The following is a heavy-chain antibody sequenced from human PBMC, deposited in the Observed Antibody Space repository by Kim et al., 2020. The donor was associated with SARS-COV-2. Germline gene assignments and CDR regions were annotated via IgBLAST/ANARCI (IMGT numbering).Heavy chain of an antibody. CDR3: ARHVRGELLPIDY. CDR2: IYYSGST. D-gene: IGHD1-26*01. Sequence: SETLSLTCTVSGGSISSYYWSWIRQPPGKGLEWIGYIYYSGSTNYNPSLKSRVTISVDTSKNQFSLKLSSVTAADTAVYYCARHVRGELLPIDYWGQGTLVTVSS. V-gene: IGHV4-59*08. J-gene: IGHJ4*02. CDR1: GGSISSYY.